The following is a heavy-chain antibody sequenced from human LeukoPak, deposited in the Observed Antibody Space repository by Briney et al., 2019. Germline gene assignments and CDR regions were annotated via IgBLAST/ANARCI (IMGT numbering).Heavy chain of an antibody. CDR1: GGSISSYY. V-gene: IGHV4-59*08. CDR3: ARLPPSMVEAHGMDV. J-gene: IGHJ6*02. CDR2: IYYSGST. D-gene: IGHD4/OR15-4a*01. Sequence: SETLSLTCTVSGGSISSYYWSWIRQPPGKGLEWIGYIYYSGSTNYNPSLKSRVTISVDTSKNQFSLKLSSVTAADTAVYYCARLPPSMVEAHGMDVWGQGTTVTVSS.